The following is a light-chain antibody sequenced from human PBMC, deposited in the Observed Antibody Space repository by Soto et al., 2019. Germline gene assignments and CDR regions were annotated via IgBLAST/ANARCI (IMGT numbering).Light chain of an antibody. Sequence: QSVLTQPPSASGTPGQRVTISCSGSSSNIGSNYVYWYQQLPGTAPKLLIYSNNQRPSGVPDRSSGSKSGTSASLAISGLRSEDEADYYCAAWDDSLSGQDYVFGTGTKVTVL. CDR2: SNN. CDR3: AAWDDSLSGQDYV. CDR1: SSNIGSNY. V-gene: IGLV1-47*02. J-gene: IGLJ1*01.